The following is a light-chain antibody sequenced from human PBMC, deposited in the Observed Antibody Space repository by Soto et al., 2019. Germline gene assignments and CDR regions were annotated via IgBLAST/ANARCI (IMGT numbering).Light chain of an antibody. J-gene: IGLJ1*01. CDR2: GNS. Sequence: QSVLTQPPSVSGVPGQRVTISCTGSSSNIGAGYDVHWYQQLPGTAPKLLIYGNSNRPSGVPDRFSGSKSGTSASLAITGLQAEDEADYYCQSYDSSLSAPYVFGTGTKVTVL. V-gene: IGLV1-40*01. CDR3: QSYDSSLSAPYV. CDR1: SSNIGAGYD.